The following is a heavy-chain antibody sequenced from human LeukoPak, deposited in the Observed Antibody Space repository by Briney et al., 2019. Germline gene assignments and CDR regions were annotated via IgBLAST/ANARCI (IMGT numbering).Heavy chain of an antibody. D-gene: IGHD5-24*01. CDR1: GGSISSGDYY. Sequence: PSQTLSLTCTVSGGSISSGDYYWSWIRQPPGKGLEWIGYIYYSGRTYYNPSLKSRVTISVDTSKNQFSLKLSSVTAADTAVYYCARDWSTDAYSRFDRWGQGTLVTVSS. CDR3: ARDWSTDAYSRFDR. CDR2: IYYSGRT. J-gene: IGHJ4*02. V-gene: IGHV4-30-4*01.